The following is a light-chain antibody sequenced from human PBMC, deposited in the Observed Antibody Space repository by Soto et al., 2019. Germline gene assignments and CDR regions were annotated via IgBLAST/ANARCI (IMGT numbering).Light chain of an antibody. CDR1: QSVSSN. Sequence: IMLKQSPTILSVSPGERATLSCRASQSVSSNLAWYQQKPGQAPRLLIYAASSRATGIPDRFSGSGSGTDFTLTISRLEPEDFAVYYCQQYGSSPKTFGQGTKVDIK. V-gene: IGKV3-20*01. CDR2: AAS. J-gene: IGKJ1*01. CDR3: QQYGSSPKT.